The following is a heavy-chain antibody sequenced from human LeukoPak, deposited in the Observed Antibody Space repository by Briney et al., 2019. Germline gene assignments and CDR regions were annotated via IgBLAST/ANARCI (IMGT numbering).Heavy chain of an antibody. D-gene: IGHD2-2*02. CDR2: VNPSGGAT. V-gene: IGHV1-2*02. CDR1: GYSFTDYY. Sequence: ASVKVSCKASGYSFTDYYIHWVRQAPGQGPEWMGWVNPSGGATKYAQKFQDRVTMTRDTSISTAYLELSGLTSDDTAVYYCATYTRALQYFLYWGLGTLVTVSS. J-gene: IGHJ4*02. CDR3: ATYTRALQYFLY.